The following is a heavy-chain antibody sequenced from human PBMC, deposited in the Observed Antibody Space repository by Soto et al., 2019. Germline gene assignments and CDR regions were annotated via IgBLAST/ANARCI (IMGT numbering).Heavy chain of an antibody. V-gene: IGHV4-38-2*01. D-gene: IGHD3-22*01. Sequence: SLTCFVSRYSISSGYYWGWIRQPPGKGLEWIGSIFHGGTTYYNPSLKSRLTISVDTSKNQFSLTLSSVTAADTAVYYCARHADSSSYYYPFDYWGQGSMVTVYS. CDR2: IFHGGTT. CDR3: ARHADSSSYYYPFDY. CDR1: RYSISSGYY. J-gene: IGHJ4*02.